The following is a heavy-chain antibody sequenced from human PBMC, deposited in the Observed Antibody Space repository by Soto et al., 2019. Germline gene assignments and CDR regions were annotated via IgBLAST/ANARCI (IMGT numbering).Heavy chain of an antibody. CDR2: ISKSGSII. D-gene: IGHD3-16*01. V-gene: IGHV3-11*01. J-gene: IGHJ5*01. CDR1: GFTFSDYY. Sequence: GGSLRLSCAAYGFTFSDYYMSWLRQPPGKGLEWVSYISKSGSIIHFADSVKGRFAISRDNAKNTLYLQMSSLRAEDTALYYCARDLSPYSDYYDESTSETWFDSWGQGTLVTVSS. CDR3: ARDLSPYSDYYDESTSETWFDS.